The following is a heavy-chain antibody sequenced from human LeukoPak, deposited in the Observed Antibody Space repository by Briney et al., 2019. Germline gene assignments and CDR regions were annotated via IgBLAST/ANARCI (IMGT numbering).Heavy chain of an antibody. CDR3: ARRLTQYDCFDP. J-gene: IGHJ5*02. V-gene: IGHV6-1*01. CDR2: TYYRSTWYN. D-gene: IGHD2-2*01. CDR1: GDSVSSNSVT. Sequence: SQTLSLTCAISGDSVSSNSVTWNWIRQSPSRGLEWLGRTYYRSTWYNDYAVSVKGRITVNPDTSKNQLSLHLNSVTPEDTAVYYCARRLTQYDCFDPWGQGILVTVSS.